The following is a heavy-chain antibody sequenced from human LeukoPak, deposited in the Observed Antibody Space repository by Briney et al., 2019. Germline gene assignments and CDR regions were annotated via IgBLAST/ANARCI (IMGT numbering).Heavy chain of an antibody. CDR3: ARFWSGYSGLYYYGMDV. CDR1: GFTFSGYP. CDR2: ISYDGSNK. J-gene: IGHJ6*02. Sequence: GKSLRLSCAASGFTFSGYPIHWVRQAPGKGLEWVAVISYDGSNKYYADSVKGRFTISRDNAKNSLYLQMNSLRAEDTAVYYCARFWSGYSGLYYYGMDVWGQGTTVTVSS. V-gene: IGHV3-30-3*01. D-gene: IGHD3-3*01.